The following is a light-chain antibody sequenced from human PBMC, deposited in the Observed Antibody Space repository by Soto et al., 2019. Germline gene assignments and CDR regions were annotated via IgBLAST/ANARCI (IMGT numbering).Light chain of an antibody. V-gene: IGKV1-5*03. Sequence: SQMTQSPSTLSASVGDRVTITCRASQNINNWLAWYQHKPWKAPKVLIHKASSLQSGVPWRFRGSGSGRELTLILSSLQPDDFATYYCHQYDSYPLPFVGGTKVE. CDR1: QNINNW. CDR3: HQYDSYPLP. CDR2: KAS. J-gene: IGKJ4*01.